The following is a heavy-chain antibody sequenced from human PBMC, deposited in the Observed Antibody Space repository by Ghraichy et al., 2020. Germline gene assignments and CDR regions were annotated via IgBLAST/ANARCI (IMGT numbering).Heavy chain of an antibody. CDR2: IYYSGST. CDR3: ARHGSPATPWEY. D-gene: IGHD1-26*01. Sequence: SETLSLTCTVSGGSISSSSYYWGWIRQPPGKGLEWIGSIYYSGSTYYNPSLKSRVTISVDTSKNQFSLKLSSVTAADTAVYYCARHGSPATPWEYWGQGTLVTVSS. J-gene: IGHJ4*02. V-gene: IGHV4-39*01. CDR1: GGSISSSSYY.